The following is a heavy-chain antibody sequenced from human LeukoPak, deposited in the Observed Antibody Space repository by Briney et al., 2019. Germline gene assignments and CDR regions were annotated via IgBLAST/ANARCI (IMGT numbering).Heavy chain of an antibody. V-gene: IGHV3-21*01. CDR3: ANNYGDYDY. Sequence: GGSLKLSCAASGFTFSTYSMTWVRQAPGKGLEWVSSISTSSSYIYYADSVKGRFTISRDNAKNSLYLQMNSLRAEDTAVYYCANNYGDYDYWGRGTLVTVSS. J-gene: IGHJ4*02. CDR2: ISTSSSYI. D-gene: IGHD4-17*01. CDR1: GFTFSTYS.